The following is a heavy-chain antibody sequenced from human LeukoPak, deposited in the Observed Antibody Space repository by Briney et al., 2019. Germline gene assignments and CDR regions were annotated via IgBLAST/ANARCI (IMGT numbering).Heavy chain of an antibody. J-gene: IGHJ4*02. Sequence: GGSLRLSCAASGFTFSTYSMTWDRQAPGKGLEWVSSISSSSSYIYYADSVKGRFTISRDNAKNSLHLQMNSLRAEDTAVYYCARDHYYDSTKGWIDYWGQGTLVTVSS. CDR2: ISSSSSYI. V-gene: IGHV3-21*01. CDR3: ARDHYYDSTKGWIDY. CDR1: GFTFSTYS. D-gene: IGHD3-22*01.